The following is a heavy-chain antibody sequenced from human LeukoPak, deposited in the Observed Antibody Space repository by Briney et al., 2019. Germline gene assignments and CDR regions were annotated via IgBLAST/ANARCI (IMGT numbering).Heavy chain of an antibody. V-gene: IGHV4-59*01. D-gene: IGHD1-20*01. Sequence: PSETLSLTCTASGDSINSYYCSWIRQPPGKGLEWIGYIYYSGSTNYNPSLKSRVTISVDTSKNQFSLKLSSVTAADTAVYYCARGTRCNWNAYNYFTEVWAKETTVTVSS. CDR1: GDSINSYY. J-gene: IGHJ6*03. CDR3: ARGTRCNWNAYNYFTEV. CDR2: IYYSGST.